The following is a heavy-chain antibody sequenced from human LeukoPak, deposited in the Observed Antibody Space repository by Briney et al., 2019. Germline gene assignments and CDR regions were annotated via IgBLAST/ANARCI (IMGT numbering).Heavy chain of an antibody. J-gene: IGHJ6*03. CDR2: IIPIFGTA. CDR1: GGTFSSYA. Sequence: SVKVSCKAAGGTFSSYAISWVRQAPGQGLEWMGGIIPIFGTANYAQKFQGRVTTTADESTSTAYMELSSLRSEDTAVYYCARVDYLYYYYYYYMDVWGKGTTVTISS. D-gene: IGHD2/OR15-2a*01. CDR3: ARVDYLYYYYYYYMDV. V-gene: IGHV1-69*13.